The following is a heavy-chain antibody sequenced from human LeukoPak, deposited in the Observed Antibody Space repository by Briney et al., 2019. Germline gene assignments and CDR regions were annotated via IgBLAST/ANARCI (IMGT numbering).Heavy chain of an antibody. J-gene: IGHJ4*02. D-gene: IGHD6-6*01. Sequence: GESLKISCKGSGYIFTSYWIGGVRQLPGKGREWMGIIYPGDSDTRYSPSFQGQVTISADKAISTAYLQWSSLKASDTAMYYCARHFKAARRPFDYWGQGTLVTVSS. CDR3: ARHFKAARRPFDY. V-gene: IGHV5-51*01. CDR1: GYIFTSYW. CDR2: IYPGDSDT.